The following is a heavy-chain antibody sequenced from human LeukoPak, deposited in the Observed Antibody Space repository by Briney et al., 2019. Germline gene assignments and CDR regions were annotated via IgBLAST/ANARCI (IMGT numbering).Heavy chain of an antibody. CDR2: INPSGGST. CDR1: GYTFTSYY. J-gene: IGHJ4*02. CDR3: ATALTPVGAIDY. D-gene: IGHD1-26*01. V-gene: IGHV1-46*01. Sequence: ASVKVSCKASGYTFTSYYMHWVRQAPGQGLEWMGIINPSGGSTSYAQKFQGRVTMTEDTSTDTAYMELSSLRSEDTAVYYCATALTPVGAIDYWGQGTLVTVSS.